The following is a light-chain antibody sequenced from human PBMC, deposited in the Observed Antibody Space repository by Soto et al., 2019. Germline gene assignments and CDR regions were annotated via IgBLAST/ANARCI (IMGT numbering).Light chain of an antibody. Sequence: QSALTQPASVSGSPGQSITISCTGTSSDIGNYNYVSWYQQHPGKAPKLMISEVSNRPSGVSNRFSGSKSGNTASLTISGLQAEDEADYYCSSYTRTSSYVFGGVTKVT. J-gene: IGLJ1*01. V-gene: IGLV2-14*01. CDR1: SSDIGNYNY. CDR3: SSYTRTSSYV. CDR2: EVS.